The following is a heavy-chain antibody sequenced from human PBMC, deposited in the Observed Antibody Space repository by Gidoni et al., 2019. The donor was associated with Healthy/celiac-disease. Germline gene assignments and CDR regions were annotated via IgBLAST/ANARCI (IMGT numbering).Heavy chain of an antibody. V-gene: IGHV3-23*01. Sequence: EVQLLESGGGLVQPGGSLSPACAAPGFPFSRYAMGWVRQAPGKGLEWVSAISGSGGSTYYADSVKGRFTISRDNSKNTLYLQMNSLRAEDTAVYYCAKQRLAMTTVTFSDYWGQGTLVTVSS. CDR1: GFPFSRYA. CDR3: AKQRLAMTTVTFSDY. D-gene: IGHD4-17*01. J-gene: IGHJ4*02. CDR2: ISGSGGST.